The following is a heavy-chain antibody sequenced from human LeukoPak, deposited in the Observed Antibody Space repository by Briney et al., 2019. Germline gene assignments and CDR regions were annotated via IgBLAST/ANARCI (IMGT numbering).Heavy chain of an antibody. D-gene: IGHD3-22*01. V-gene: IGHV3-74*01. CDR1: GFTFSSYW. Sequence: PGGSPRLSCAASGFTFSSYWMHWVRQAPGKGLVWVSRIKSDGSTNYADSVKGRFTISRDNAKNTLSLQMNSLRAEDTGVYYCARAPSEIGGYYPEYLRHWGQGTLVTVSS. J-gene: IGHJ1*01. CDR2: IKSDGST. CDR3: ARAPSEIGGYYPEYLRH.